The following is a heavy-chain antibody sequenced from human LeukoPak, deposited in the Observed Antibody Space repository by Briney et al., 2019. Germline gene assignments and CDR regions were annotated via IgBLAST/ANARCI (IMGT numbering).Heavy chain of an antibody. Sequence: GESLKISCKGSGYSFTSYWIGWVRQMPGKGLEWMGIIYPGDSDTRYSPSFQGQVTISADKSISTAYLQWSSLKASDTAMYYCARLAEAAAGTYPYYCGMDVWGQGTTVTVSS. D-gene: IGHD6-13*01. CDR2: IYPGDSDT. CDR1: GYSFTSYW. J-gene: IGHJ6*02. CDR3: ARLAEAAAGTYPYYCGMDV. V-gene: IGHV5-51*01.